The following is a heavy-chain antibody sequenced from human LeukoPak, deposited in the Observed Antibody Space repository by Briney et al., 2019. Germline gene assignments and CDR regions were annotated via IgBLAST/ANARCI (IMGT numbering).Heavy chain of an antibody. CDR1: GYTFTSYG. CDR2: ISAYNGNT. V-gene: IGHV1-18*04. Sequence: ASVKVSCKASGYTFTSYGISWVRQAPGQGLEWMGWISAYNGNTNYAQKLQGRVTMTTDTSTSTAYMELRSLRSDDTAVYYCARVHSPYSSSFPPRHNWFDPWGQGTLVTVSS. CDR3: ARVHSPYSSSFPPRHNWFDP. D-gene: IGHD6-13*01. J-gene: IGHJ5*02.